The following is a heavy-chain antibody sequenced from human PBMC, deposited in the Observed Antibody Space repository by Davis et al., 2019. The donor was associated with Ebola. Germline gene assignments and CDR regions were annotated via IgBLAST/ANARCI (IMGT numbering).Heavy chain of an antibody. J-gene: IGHJ4*02. Sequence: MPSETLSLTCAVYGGSFSGSYWSWIRQPPGKGLEWIGEINHSGSTNYNPSLKSRVTISVDTSKNQFSLKLSSVTAADTAVYYCASHYRYRARLDYWGQGTLVTVSS. CDR3: ASHYRYRARLDY. CDR2: INHSGST. V-gene: IGHV4-34*01. CDR1: GGSFSGSY. D-gene: IGHD3-16*02.